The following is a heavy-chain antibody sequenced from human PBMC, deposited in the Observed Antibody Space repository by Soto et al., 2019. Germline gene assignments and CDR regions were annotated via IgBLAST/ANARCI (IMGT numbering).Heavy chain of an antibody. J-gene: IGHJ4*02. D-gene: IGHD2-21*02. V-gene: IGHV1-3*01. CDR3: PRDLSSSKYCGGDYYPFDY. Sequence: QVQLVQSGAEVKKPGASVKVSCKASGYTFTSYAMHWVRQAPGQRLEWMGWINAGNGNTKYSQKFQGRVTITRDTAASTAYMELSSLRSEDPAVSYCPRDLSSSKYCGGDYYPFDYWGQGTLVTVSS. CDR1: GYTFTSYA. CDR2: INAGNGNT.